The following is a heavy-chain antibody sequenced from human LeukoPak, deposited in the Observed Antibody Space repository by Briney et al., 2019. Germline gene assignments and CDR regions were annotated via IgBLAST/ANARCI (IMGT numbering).Heavy chain of an antibody. CDR2: INSDGSST. V-gene: IGHV3-74*01. Sequence: GGSLRLSCAASGFTFSSYWMHWVRQAPGKGLVWVSRINSDGSSTSYADSVKGRFTISRDNAKNTLYLQMYSLRAEDTAVYFCARGWGYSGNRVDYWGQGTLVTVSS. J-gene: IGHJ4*02. CDR3: ARGWGYSGNRVDY. D-gene: IGHD1-26*01. CDR1: GFTFSSYW.